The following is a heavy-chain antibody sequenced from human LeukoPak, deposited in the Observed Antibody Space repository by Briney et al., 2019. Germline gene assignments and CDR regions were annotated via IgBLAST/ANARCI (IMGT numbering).Heavy chain of an antibody. CDR2: IIPIFGTA. D-gene: IGHD4-17*01. V-gene: IGHV1-69*13. Sequence: ASVKVSCKASGGTFSSYAISWVRQAPGQGLEWMGGIIPIFGTANYAQKFQGRVTITADESTSTAYMELSSLRSEDTAVYYCARVKDGDPGLNWFDPWGQGTLVTVSS. CDR3: ARVKDGDPGLNWFDP. J-gene: IGHJ5*02. CDR1: GGTFSSYA.